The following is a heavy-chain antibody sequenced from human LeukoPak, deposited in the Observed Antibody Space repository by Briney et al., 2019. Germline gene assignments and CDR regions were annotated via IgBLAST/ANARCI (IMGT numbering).Heavy chain of an antibody. Sequence: ASVKVSCKASGYTFTSYDINWVRQATGQGLEWMGWMNPNSGNTGYAQKFQGRVTMTRDTSISTAYMELSRLRSDDTAVYYCARGAMEWLSIDYWGQGTLVTVSS. CDR3: ARGAMEWLSIDY. CDR1: GYTFTSYD. J-gene: IGHJ4*02. D-gene: IGHD3-3*01. V-gene: IGHV1-8*01. CDR2: MNPNSGNT.